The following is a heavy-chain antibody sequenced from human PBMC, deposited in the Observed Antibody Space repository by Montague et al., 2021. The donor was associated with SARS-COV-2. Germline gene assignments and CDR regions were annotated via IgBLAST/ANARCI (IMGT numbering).Heavy chain of an antibody. Sequence: SLRLSCAASGFSFSEYAMHWVRQAPGKGLEWVAIISYDGSNKYYAVSMKGRFTISRDNSKNTLFLQMSSLRAEDTAVYFCARDRDTRHTTPIDYWGQGTLVTVSS. CDR3: ARDRDTRHTTPIDY. V-gene: IGHV3-30*04. J-gene: IGHJ4*02. CDR1: GFSFSEYA. D-gene: IGHD2-15*01. CDR2: ISYDGSNK.